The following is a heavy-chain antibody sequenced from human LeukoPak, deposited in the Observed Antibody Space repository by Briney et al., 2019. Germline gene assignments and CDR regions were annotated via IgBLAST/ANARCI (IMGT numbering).Heavy chain of an antibody. CDR3: ARHFKSGDGYTLYYFDY. J-gene: IGHJ4*02. D-gene: IGHD5-24*01. CDR2: IYHSGST. V-gene: IGHV4-4*02. Sequence: SGTLSLTCAVTGGSITNDNWWSWVRQPPGKGLEWIGEIYHSGSTKCNPSLKSRVIMSVDKSKNQFSLNLTSVTAADTAVYYCARHFKSGDGYTLYYFDYWGQGTLVTVSS. CDR1: GGSITNDNW.